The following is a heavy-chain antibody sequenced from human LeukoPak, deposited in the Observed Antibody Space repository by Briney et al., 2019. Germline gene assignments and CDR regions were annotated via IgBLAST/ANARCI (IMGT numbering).Heavy chain of an antibody. Sequence: QSGGSLRLSCAASGFTFSSYAMSWVRQAPGKGLEWVSAISGSGGITYYTDSVKGRFTISRSNSNNTVYLQMNNLRAEDTAVYYCARRARVRMVYFYYFMDIWGKGTTVTVSS. D-gene: IGHD2-8*01. J-gene: IGHJ6*03. CDR3: ARRARVRMVYFYYFMDI. V-gene: IGHV3-23*01. CDR2: ISGSGGIT. CDR1: GFTFSSYA.